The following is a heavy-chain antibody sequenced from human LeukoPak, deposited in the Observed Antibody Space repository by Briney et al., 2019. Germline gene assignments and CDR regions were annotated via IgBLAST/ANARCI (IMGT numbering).Heavy chain of an antibody. V-gene: IGHV7-4-1*02. D-gene: IGHD3-3*01. CDR1: GYTLTELS. J-gene: IGHJ6*02. Sequence: GASVKVSCKVSGYTLTELSMHWVRQAPGQGLEWMGWINTNTGNPTYAQGFTGRFVFSLDTSVSTAYLQISSLKAEDTAVYYCARESADFWSGWSYYYGMDVWGQGTTVTVSS. CDR2: INTNTGNP. CDR3: ARESADFWSGWSYYYGMDV.